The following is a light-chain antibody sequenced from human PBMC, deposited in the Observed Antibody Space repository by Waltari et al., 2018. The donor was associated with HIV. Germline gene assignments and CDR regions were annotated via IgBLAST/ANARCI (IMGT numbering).Light chain of an antibody. CDR1: TSNIGRNT. J-gene: IGLJ2*01. Sequence: QSVLTQPPSASATPEQRVTISCSGTTSNIGRNTASWFQQFPGTAPKVLIYGKNQRSSGVPDRFSGSKSGTSASLAISGLQSEDEADYYCASWDDSLNGPVFGGGTKLTVV. CDR2: GKN. CDR3: ASWDDSLNGPV. V-gene: IGLV1-44*01.